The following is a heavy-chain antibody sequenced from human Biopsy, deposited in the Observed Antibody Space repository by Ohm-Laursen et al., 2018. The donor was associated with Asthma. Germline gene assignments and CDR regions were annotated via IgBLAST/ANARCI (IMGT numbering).Heavy chain of an antibody. CDR2: IKHDGSEN. CDR3: AKAREDIVVVVAVSDS. CDR1: GFTFGDYW. D-gene: IGHD2-15*01. J-gene: IGHJ4*02. Sequence: SLRLSCAASGFTFGDYWMSWVRQVPGRGLEWVANIKHDGSENNHVDSLKGRFTISRDNAKNSLYLQMNSLRADDTAVYYCAKAREDIVVVVAVSDSWGQGTLVTVSS. V-gene: IGHV3-7*03.